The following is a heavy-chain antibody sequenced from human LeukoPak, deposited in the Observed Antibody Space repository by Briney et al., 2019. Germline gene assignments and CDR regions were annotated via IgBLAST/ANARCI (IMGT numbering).Heavy chain of an antibody. Sequence: ASVKVSCKASGYTFTSYDINWVRQAPGQGLEWMGWINPNSGGTNYAQKFQGRVTITADKSTSTAYMELSSLRSEDTAVYYCARDLNNPPGIAAGPRYFDYWGQGTLVTVSS. J-gene: IGHJ4*02. CDR1: GYTFTSYD. CDR2: INPNSGGT. D-gene: IGHD6-25*01. CDR3: ARDLNNPPGIAAGPRYFDY. V-gene: IGHV1-8*03.